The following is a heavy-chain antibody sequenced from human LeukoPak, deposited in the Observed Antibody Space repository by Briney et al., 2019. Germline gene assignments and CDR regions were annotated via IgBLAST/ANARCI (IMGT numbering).Heavy chain of an antibody. CDR1: GFSFSNHG. Sequence: GGSLRLSCAASGFSFSNHGMHWVRQAPGKRLEWVTVIWDDGNNKRYANSVNGRFTISRDNSENTLYLQMNGLTAEDTAMYYCARDSYQDYYGRFDPWGQGTLVIVSS. V-gene: IGHV3-33*01. CDR3: ARDSYQDYYGRFDP. CDR2: IWDDGNNK. J-gene: IGHJ5*02. D-gene: IGHD3-10*01.